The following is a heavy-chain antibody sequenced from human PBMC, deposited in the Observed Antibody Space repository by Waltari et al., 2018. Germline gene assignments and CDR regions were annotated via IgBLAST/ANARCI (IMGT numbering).Heavy chain of an antibody. V-gene: IGHV3-49*03. CDR3: TRDPTGSIYYFDY. CDR1: GFTFGDYA. J-gene: IGHJ4*02. D-gene: IGHD3-3*02. Sequence: EVQLVESGGGLVQPGRSLRLSCTASGFTFGDYAMSWFRQAPGKGLEWVGFIRSKAYGGTTEYAASVKGRFTISRDDSKSIAYLQMNSLKTEDTAVYYCTRDPTGSIYYFDYWGQGTLVTVSS. CDR2: IRSKAYGGTT.